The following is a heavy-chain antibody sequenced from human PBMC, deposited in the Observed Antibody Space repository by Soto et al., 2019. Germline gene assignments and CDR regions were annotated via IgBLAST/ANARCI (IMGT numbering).Heavy chain of an antibody. Sequence: GGSLRLSCAASGFTFSSYGMHWVRQAPGKGLEWVAVISYDGSNKYYADSVKGRFTTSRDNSKNTLYLQMNSLRAEDTAVYYCAKGLSITMVRGSVLDAFDIWGQGTMVTVS. CDR2: ISYDGSNK. D-gene: IGHD3-10*01. J-gene: IGHJ3*02. CDR3: AKGLSITMVRGSVLDAFDI. CDR1: GFTFSSYG. V-gene: IGHV3-30*18.